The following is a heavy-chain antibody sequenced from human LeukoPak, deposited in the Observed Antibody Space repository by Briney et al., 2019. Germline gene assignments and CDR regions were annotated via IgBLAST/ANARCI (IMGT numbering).Heavy chain of an antibody. D-gene: IGHD3-22*01. CDR2: INPSGGST. CDR3: ARDQGVTMIEPPDY. J-gene: IGHJ4*02. V-gene: IGHV1-46*01. Sequence: ASVKVSCKASGYTFTSYYMHWVRRAPGQGLEWMGIINPSGGSTNYAQKFQGRVTITRDTFTSTVYMELSSLRSEDTAVYYCARDQGVTMIEPPDYWGQGTLVTVSS. CDR1: GYTFTSYY.